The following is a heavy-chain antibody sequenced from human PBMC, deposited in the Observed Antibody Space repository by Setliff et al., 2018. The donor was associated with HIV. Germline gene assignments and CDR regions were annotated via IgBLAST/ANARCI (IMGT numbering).Heavy chain of an antibody. D-gene: IGHD6-13*01. CDR2: FSHSGTT. J-gene: IGHJ4*02. CDR1: GHSISDGSC. CDR3: VGDDNSWFWSYF. Sequence: KPSETLSLTCTVSGHSISDGSCWGWIRQTPGKGLEWIGTFSHSGTTYYNPSLESRVTISVHTSQNQFSLKLNSVTAADTAVYYCVGDDNSWFWSYFWGQGTLVTVSS. V-gene: IGHV4-38-2*02.